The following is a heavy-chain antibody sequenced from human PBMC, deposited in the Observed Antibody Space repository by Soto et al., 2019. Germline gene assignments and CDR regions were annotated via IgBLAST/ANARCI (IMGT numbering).Heavy chain of an antibody. D-gene: IGHD3-22*01. V-gene: IGHV3-48*03. J-gene: IGHJ4*02. Sequence: EVQLVESGGGLVQPGGSLRLSCAASGFTFSNYEMNWVRQAPGKGLEWVSYISYTGTTIYYADSVKGRFTLSRDNAKNSLYLQMNSPRAEDTAVYYCARGLRNYYDRSGLYYWGQGTLVTVSS. CDR3: ARGLRNYYDRSGLYY. CDR2: ISYTGTTI. CDR1: GFTFSNYE.